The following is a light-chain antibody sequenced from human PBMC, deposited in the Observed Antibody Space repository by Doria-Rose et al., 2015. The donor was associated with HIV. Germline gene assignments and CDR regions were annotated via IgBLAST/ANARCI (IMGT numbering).Light chain of an antibody. CDR1: QSFSSTY. CDR2: DGS. V-gene: IGKV3-20*01. J-gene: IGKJ1*01. CDR3: HQYGTSWT. Sequence: EIVLTQSPGTLSLSPGERATLSCRASQSFSSTYLAWYQQKPGQAPSLLIYDGSTRATGIPGRFSASGSGTDFTPTINRLEPEDFALYYCHQYGTSWTFGQGTKVEI.